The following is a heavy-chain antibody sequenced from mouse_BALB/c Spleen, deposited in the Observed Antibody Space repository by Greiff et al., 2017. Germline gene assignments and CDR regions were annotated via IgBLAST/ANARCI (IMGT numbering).Heavy chain of an antibody. V-gene: IGHV5-6*01. Sequence: EVQRVESGGDLVKPGGSLKLSCAASGFTFSSYGMSWVRQTPDKRLEWVATISSGGSYTYYPDSVKGRFTISRDNAKNTLYLQMSSLKSEDTAMYYCARDGNPFAYWGQGTLVTVSA. CDR2: ISSGGSYT. D-gene: IGHD2-1*01. CDR1: GFTFSSYG. J-gene: IGHJ3*01. CDR3: ARDGNPFAY.